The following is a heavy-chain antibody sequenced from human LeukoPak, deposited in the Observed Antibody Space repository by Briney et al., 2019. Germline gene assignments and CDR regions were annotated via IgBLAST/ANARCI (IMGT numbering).Heavy chain of an antibody. V-gene: IGHV3-9*01. CDR1: GFTFDDYA. J-gene: IGHJ4*02. CDR3: AKGYGDYGTFDY. CDR2: ISWNSGSI. Sequence: GGSLRLSCAASGFTFDDYAMHWVRQAPGKGLEWVSGISWNSGSIGYADSVKGRFTISRDNAKNSLYLQMNSLRAEDTALYYCAKGYGDYGTFDYWGQGTLVTVSS. D-gene: IGHD4-17*01.